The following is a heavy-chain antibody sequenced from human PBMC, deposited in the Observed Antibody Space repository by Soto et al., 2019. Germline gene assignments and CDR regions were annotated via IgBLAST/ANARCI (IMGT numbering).Heavy chain of an antibody. V-gene: IGHV3-23*01. CDR2: ITSSAAGT. CDR1: GFSFSSYA. J-gene: IGHJ4*02. CDR3: AKDLGLTGTTLFDS. D-gene: IGHD1-7*01. Sequence: GGSLRLSCTASGFSFSSYAMSWVRQAPGKGLEWVSIITSSAAGTYYADSVKGRFTISRDNSKNTLYLQMNSLRAEDTAVYYCAKDLGLTGTTLFDSWGQGTLVTVSS.